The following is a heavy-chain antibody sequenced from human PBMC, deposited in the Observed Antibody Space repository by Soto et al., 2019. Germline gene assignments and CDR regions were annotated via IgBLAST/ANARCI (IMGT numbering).Heavy chain of an antibody. CDR2: MYNTGST. Sequence: PSETQSLTSTVSGGTIGGYYWSWIRQPPGKGLEWIGYMYNTGSTVYNPSFKSRVTISVDTSKNQFSLKLNSVTAADTAVYYCAKDLMEYYYDSSGSSPVDYWGQGTLVTVSS. D-gene: IGHD3-22*01. V-gene: IGHV4-59*01. CDR1: GGTIGGYY. CDR3: AKDLMEYYYDSSGSSPVDY. J-gene: IGHJ4*02.